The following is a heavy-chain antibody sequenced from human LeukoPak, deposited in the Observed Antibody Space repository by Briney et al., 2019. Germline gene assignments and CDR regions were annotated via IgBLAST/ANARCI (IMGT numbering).Heavy chain of an antibody. CDR2: IYHSGST. Sequence: SQTLSLTCAVSGGSISSGGYSWSWIRQPPGKGLEWIGYIYHSGSTYYNPSLKSRVTISVDRSKNQFSLKLSSVTAADTAVYYCARHEYYDFWSGYYTGTAFDYWGQGTLVTVSS. V-gene: IGHV4-30-2*01. D-gene: IGHD3-3*01. CDR3: ARHEYYDFWSGYYTGTAFDY. J-gene: IGHJ4*02. CDR1: GGSISSGGYS.